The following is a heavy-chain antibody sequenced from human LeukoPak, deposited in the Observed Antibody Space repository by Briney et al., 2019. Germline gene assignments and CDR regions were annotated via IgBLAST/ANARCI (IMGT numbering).Heavy chain of an antibody. CDR3: ATTLVADANYYFDY. D-gene: IGHD5-12*01. J-gene: IGHJ4*02. Sequence: SVKVSCKASGVSFNTYSISWVRQAPGQGLEWMGRIIPLFDTTDYAQNFHGRVTISADTSTSTVNMELSSLRSDDTAVYYRATTLVADANYYFDYWGQGTLVTVSS. V-gene: IGHV1-69*06. CDR1: GVSFNTYS. CDR2: IIPLFDTT.